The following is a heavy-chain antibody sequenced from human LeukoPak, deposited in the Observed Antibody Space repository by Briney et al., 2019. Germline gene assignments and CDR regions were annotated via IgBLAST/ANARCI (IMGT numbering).Heavy chain of an antibody. CDR2: ISDNGGGT. V-gene: IGHV3-23*01. J-gene: IGHJ4*02. D-gene: IGHD4/OR15-4a*01. CDR3: AKESGALGAPLYDY. Sequence: GGSLRLSCGASGFIFRNYAMSWVRQAPGEGLEWVSGISDNGGGTYYADSVKGRFTISRDNSKNMLYLQMNSLRAEDTAVYYRAKESGALGAPLYDYWGQGILVTGSS. CDR1: GFIFRNYA.